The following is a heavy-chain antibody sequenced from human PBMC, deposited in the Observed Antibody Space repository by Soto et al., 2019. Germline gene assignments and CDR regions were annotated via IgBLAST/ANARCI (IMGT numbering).Heavy chain of an antibody. D-gene: IGHD3-9*01. CDR3: ARAGPALRYFDWGFDY. Sequence: ASVKVSCKASGGTFSSYAISWVRQAPGQVFDLMVLIIPIFGTANYELKFQGRVTITADESTITAYMELSSLRSEDMALYYCARAGPALRYFDWGFDYWGQGTLVTVSS. V-gene: IGHV1-69*13. CDR1: GGTFSSYA. CDR2: IIPIFGTA. J-gene: IGHJ4*02.